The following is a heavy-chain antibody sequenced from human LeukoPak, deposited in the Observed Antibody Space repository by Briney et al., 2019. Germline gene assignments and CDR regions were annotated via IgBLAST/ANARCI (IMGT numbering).Heavy chain of an antibody. Sequence: PGGSLRLSCTTSGFAFDDFAMSWVRQPAGKGLERVGFIRRRAYGGAAEYAASVKGRFIISRDDSKGIAYLQMNSLKTEDTAVYYCSRNGLVDFDYWGQGSRVLVSP. CDR3: SRNGLVDFDY. CDR2: IRRRAYGGAA. V-gene: IGHV3-49*04. CDR1: GFAFDDFA. J-gene: IGHJ4*02.